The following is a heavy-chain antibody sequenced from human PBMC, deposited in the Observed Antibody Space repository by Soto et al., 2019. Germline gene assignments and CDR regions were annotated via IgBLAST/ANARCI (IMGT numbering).Heavy chain of an antibody. CDR3: ARQGRGSLGIAVAGADY. Sequence: QLQLQESGPGLVKPSETLSLTCTVSGGSISSSSYYWGWIRQPPGRGLEWIGSIYYSGSTYYDPSLKSRLTISVDTSKNQFSLKLSSVTAADTAVYYCARQGRGSLGIAVAGADYWGQGTLVTVSS. J-gene: IGHJ4*02. CDR2: IYYSGST. V-gene: IGHV4-39*01. CDR1: GGSISSSSYY. D-gene: IGHD6-19*01.